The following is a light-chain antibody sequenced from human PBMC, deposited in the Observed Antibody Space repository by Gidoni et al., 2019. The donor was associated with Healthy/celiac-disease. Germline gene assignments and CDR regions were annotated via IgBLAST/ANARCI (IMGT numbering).Light chain of an antibody. CDR2: WAS. Sequence: DIVITQSPASLAVSLGERATIQCKSSQSVLYSSNNKNYLAWYQQKPGQPPKLLIYWASTRESGVPDRFSGSGSGTEFTLTISSLQAEDVAVYYCQQYYSTPLTFGGGTKVEIK. J-gene: IGKJ4*01. CDR3: QQYYSTPLT. V-gene: IGKV4-1*01. CDR1: QSVLYSSNNKNY.